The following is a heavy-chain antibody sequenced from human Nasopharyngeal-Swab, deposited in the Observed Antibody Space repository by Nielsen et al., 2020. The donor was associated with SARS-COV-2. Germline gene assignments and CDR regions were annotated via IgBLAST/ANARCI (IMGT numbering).Heavy chain of an antibody. Sequence: SETLSLTCTVSGGSISRYYWSWIRQPAGKGLEWMGRIYTSGSTNYNPSLKSRVTMSVDTSKSQFSLKVSSVTAADTAAYYCARESAVSARRRWFDPWGQGTLVTVSS. CDR2: IYTSGST. V-gene: IGHV4-4*07. CDR3: ARESAVSARRRWFDP. D-gene: IGHD6-6*01. J-gene: IGHJ5*02. CDR1: GGSISRYY.